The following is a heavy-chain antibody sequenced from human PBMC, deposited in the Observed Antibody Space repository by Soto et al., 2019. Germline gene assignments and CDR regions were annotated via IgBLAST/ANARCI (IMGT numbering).Heavy chain of an antibody. Sequence: PSETLSLTCTVSGGSISSYYWSWIRQPPGKGLEWIGYIYYSGSTNYNPSLKSRVTISVDTSKNQFSLKLSSVTAADTAVYYCAGVSWRFDYWGQGTLVTVSS. D-gene: IGHD1-26*01. CDR2: IYYSGST. CDR3: AGVSWRFDY. V-gene: IGHV4-59*08. CDR1: GGSISSYY. J-gene: IGHJ4*02.